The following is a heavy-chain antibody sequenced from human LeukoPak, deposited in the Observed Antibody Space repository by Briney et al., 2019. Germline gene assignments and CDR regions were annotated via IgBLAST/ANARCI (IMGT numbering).Heavy chain of an antibody. CDR2: IYYSGST. V-gene: IGHV4-59*01. J-gene: IGHJ6*03. Sequence: SETLSLTCTVSGGSISSYYWSWIRQPPGKGLEWIGYIYYSGSTNYNPSLKSRVTISVDTSKNQLSLKLSSVTTADTAVYYCARASGSYYLGGYYYYMDVWGKGTTVTISS. CDR3: ARASGSYYLGGYYYYMDV. D-gene: IGHD1-26*01. CDR1: GGSISSYY.